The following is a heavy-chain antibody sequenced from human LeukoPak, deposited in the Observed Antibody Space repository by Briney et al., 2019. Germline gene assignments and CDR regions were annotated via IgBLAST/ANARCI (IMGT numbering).Heavy chain of an antibody. D-gene: IGHD5-12*01. CDR2: ISYDGSNK. Sequence: GGSLRLSCAASGFTFSSYGMHWVRQAPGKGLEWVAVISYDGSNKYYADSVKGRFTISRDNSKNTLYLQMNSLRAEDTAVYYCAKDRGYDLGPDYWGQGTLVAVSS. J-gene: IGHJ4*02. CDR1: GFTFSSYG. V-gene: IGHV3-30*18. CDR3: AKDRGYDLGPDY.